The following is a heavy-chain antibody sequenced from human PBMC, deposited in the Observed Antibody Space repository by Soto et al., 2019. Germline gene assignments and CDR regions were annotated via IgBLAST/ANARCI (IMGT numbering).Heavy chain of an antibody. CDR1: GFTFSTYS. CDR3: AKGYCGRTSCYYFDY. V-gene: IGHV3-23*01. CDR2: ISSSGSNI. J-gene: IGHJ4*02. Sequence: EVQLLESGGGLVQPGGSLRLSCAASGFTFSTYSMSWVRQAPGKGLEWVSGISSSGSNIYYAESVKRRFTISRDNFKNTLYLQMNSLRVDDTAVYYCAKGYCGRTSCYYFDYWGQGTLVTVSS. D-gene: IGHD2-2*01.